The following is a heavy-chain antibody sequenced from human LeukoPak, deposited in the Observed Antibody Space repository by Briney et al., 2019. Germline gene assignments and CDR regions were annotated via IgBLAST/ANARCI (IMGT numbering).Heavy chain of an antibody. CDR3: ASAGSSSSSYYFDY. J-gene: IGHJ4*02. V-gene: IGHV4-31*03. Sequence: PSETLSLTCTVSGGSISSGGYYWRWIRQHPGKGLEWIGYIYYSGSTYYNPSLKSRVTISVDTSKNQFSLKLSSVTAADTAVYYCASAGSSSSSYYFDYWGQGTLVTVSS. D-gene: IGHD6-13*01. CDR2: IYYSGST. CDR1: GGSISSGGYY.